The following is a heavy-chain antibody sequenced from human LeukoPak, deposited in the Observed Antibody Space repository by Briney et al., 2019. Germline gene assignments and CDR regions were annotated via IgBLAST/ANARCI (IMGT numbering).Heavy chain of an antibody. CDR2: MNPNSGNT. CDR1: GYTFTSYD. CDR3: ARGSLTYYYDSSGYTYYFDY. D-gene: IGHD3-22*01. J-gene: IGHJ4*02. V-gene: IGHV1-8*01. Sequence: ASVKVSCKAPGYTFTSYDINWVRQATGQGLEWMGWMNPNSGNTGYAQKFQGRVTMTRNTSISTAYMELSSLRSEDTAVYYCARGSLTYYYDSSGYTYYFDYWGQGTLVTVSS.